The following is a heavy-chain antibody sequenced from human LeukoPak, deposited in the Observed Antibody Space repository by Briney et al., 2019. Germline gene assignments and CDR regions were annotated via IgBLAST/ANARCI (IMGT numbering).Heavy chain of an antibody. J-gene: IGHJ4*02. CDR1: GYMFTNYG. CDR2: MNPNSGNT. D-gene: IGHD2-2*01. CDR3: ARGRYLLGYCSSTSCYGGDC. V-gene: IGHV1-8*01. Sequence: ASVKVSCKASGYMFTNYGINWVRQATGQGLEWMGWMNPNSGNTGYAQKFQGRVTMTRNTSISTAYMELSSLRSEDTAVYYCARGRYLLGYCSSTSCYGGDCWGQGTLVTVSS.